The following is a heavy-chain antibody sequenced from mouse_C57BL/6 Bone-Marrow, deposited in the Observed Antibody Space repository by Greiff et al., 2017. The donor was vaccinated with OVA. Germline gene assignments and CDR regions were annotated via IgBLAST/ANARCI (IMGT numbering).Heavy chain of an antibody. CDR2: IDPENGDT. D-gene: IGHD1-1*01. Sequence: VQLQQSGAELVRPGASVKLSCTASGFNIKDDYMHWVKQRPEQGLEWIGWIDPENGDTEYASKFQGKATITADTSSNTAYLQLSSLISEDTAVYYCTFYSYYFDYWGQGTTLTVSS. CDR1: GFNIKDDY. J-gene: IGHJ2*01. CDR3: TFYSYYFDY. V-gene: IGHV14-4*01.